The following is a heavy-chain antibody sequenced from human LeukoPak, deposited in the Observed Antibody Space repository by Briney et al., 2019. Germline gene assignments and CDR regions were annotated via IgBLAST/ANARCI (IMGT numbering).Heavy chain of an antibody. CDR1: GFTFSSYW. CDR3: ARGPDYGDYPHFDY. CDR2: IKQDGSEK. D-gene: IGHD4-17*01. J-gene: IGHJ4*02. V-gene: IGHV3-7*01. Sequence: GGSLRLSCAASGFTFSSYWMSWVRQAPGKGLEWVANIKQDGSEKYYVDSVKGRFTISRDNAKNSLYLQMNSLRAEDTAVYYCARGPDYGDYPHFDYWGQGTLVTVSS.